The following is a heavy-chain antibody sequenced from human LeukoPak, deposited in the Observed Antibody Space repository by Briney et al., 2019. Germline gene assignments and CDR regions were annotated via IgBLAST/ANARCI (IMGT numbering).Heavy chain of an antibody. J-gene: IGHJ4*02. V-gene: IGHV4-34*01. D-gene: IGHD3-22*01. CDR1: GGSFSGYY. Sequence: SETLSLTCAVYGGSFSGYYWSWIRQPPGKGLEWIGEINHSGSTNYNPSLKSRVTISVDTFKNQFSLKLSSVTAADTAVYYCARRRYYYDSSGSVFDYWGQGTLVTVSS. CDR2: INHSGST. CDR3: ARRRYYYDSSGSVFDY.